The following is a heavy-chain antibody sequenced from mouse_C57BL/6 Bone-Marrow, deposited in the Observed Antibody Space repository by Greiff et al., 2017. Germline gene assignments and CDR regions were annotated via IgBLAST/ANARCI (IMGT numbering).Heavy chain of an antibody. CDR1: GYTFTSYG. CDR3: ARSQLRLLFAY. Sequence: QVQLKESGAELARPGASVKLSCKASGYTFTSYGISWVKQRTGQGLEWIGEIYPRSGNTYYNEKFKGKATLTADKSSSTAYMELNSLTSEDSAVYYCARSQLRLLFAYWGQGTLVTVSA. D-gene: IGHD3-2*02. CDR2: IYPRSGNT. J-gene: IGHJ3*01. V-gene: IGHV1-81*01.